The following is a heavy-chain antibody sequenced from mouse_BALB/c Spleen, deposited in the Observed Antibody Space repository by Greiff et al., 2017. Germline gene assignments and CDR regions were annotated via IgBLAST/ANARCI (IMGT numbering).Heavy chain of an antibody. CDR1: GYTFTNYW. CDR2: IYPGGGYT. V-gene: IGHV1-63*02. CDR3: ARSGDWFAY. D-gene: IGHD3-1*01. Sequence: VQLQESGAELVRPGTSVKISCKASGYTFTNYWLGWVKQRPGHGLEWIGDIYPGGGYTNYNEKFKGKATLTADTSSSTAYMQLSSLTSEDSAVYFCARSGDWFAYWGQGTLVTVSA. J-gene: IGHJ3*01.